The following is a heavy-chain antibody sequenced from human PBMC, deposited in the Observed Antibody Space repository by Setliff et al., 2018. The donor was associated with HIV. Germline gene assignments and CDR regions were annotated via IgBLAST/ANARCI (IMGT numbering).Heavy chain of an antibody. D-gene: IGHD7-27*01. CDR2: MNPNSGDT. Sequence: ASVKVSCKASGYTFTSYDINWVRQATGQGLEWMGWMNPNSGDTGYAQQFQGRVTMTRNTSISTAYMELSSLRSEDTAVYYCARGRASGSANSGWGQGTLVTVSS. V-gene: IGHV1-8*02. J-gene: IGHJ4*02. CDR3: ARGRASGSANSG. CDR1: GYTFTSYD.